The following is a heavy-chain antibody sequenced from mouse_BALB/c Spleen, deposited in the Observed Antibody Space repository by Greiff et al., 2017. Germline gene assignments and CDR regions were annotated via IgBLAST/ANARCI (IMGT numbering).Heavy chain of an antibody. Sequence: QLQQPGAELVKPGASVKLSCKASGYTFTSYYMYWVKQRPGQGLEWIGEINPSNGGTNFNEKFKSKATLTVDKSPSTAYMQLSSLTSEDSAVYYCTRKYYRYDDPWFAYWGQGTLVTVSA. CDR2: INPSNGGT. V-gene: IGHV1S81*02. D-gene: IGHD2-14*01. CDR1: GYTFTSYY. J-gene: IGHJ3*01. CDR3: TRKYYRYDDPWFAY.